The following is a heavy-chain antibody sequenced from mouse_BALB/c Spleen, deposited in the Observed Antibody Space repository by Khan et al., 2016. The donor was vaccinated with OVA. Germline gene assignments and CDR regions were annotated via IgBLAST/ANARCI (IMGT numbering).Heavy chain of an antibody. J-gene: IGHJ3*01. Sequence: EVQLLETGGDLVKPGGSLKFSCAASGFTFSSYSMSWVRQTPDKRLEWVATISSGGDYTYYSDNVKGRFTISRDNAKNTLYLQMSSLKYEDTAMYYCASHLTGSFAYWGQGTLVTVSA. V-gene: IGHV5-6*01. CDR3: ASHLTGSFAY. CDR1: GFTFSSYS. D-gene: IGHD4-1*01. CDR2: ISSGGDYT.